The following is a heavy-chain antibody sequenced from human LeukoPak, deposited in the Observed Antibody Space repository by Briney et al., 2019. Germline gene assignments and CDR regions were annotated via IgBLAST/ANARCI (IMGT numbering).Heavy chain of an antibody. CDR2: IYYSGST. Sequence: SETLSLTCTVSGGSISSSSYYWGWIRQPPGKGLEWIGSIYYSGSTYYNPSLKSRVTISVDTSKNQFSLKLSSVAAADTAVYYCAKPQPTERDAFDIWGQGTMVTVPS. V-gene: IGHV4-39*01. CDR3: AKPQPTERDAFDI. CDR1: GGSISSSSYY. D-gene: IGHD5-24*01. J-gene: IGHJ3*02.